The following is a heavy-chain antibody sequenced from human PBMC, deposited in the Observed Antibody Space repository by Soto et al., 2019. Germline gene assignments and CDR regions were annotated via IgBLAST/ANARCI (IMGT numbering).Heavy chain of an antibody. Sequence: GGSLRLSCAVSGFTFSNAWLSWVRQAPGQGMEWVGRSKSKSDGGTTDYAAPVKGRFTISRDASKNTLYLQMNSLKTEDTAVYYWAPQPRRDIVGVFEWDYWGQGTLVTVSS. J-gene: IGHJ4*02. CDR1: GFTFSNAW. CDR3: APQPRRDIVGVFEWDY. D-gene: IGHD1-26*01. CDR2: SKSKSDGGTT. V-gene: IGHV3-15*01.